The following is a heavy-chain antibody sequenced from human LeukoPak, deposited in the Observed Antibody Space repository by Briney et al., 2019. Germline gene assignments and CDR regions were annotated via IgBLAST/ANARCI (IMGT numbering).Heavy chain of an antibody. J-gene: IGHJ5*02. V-gene: IGHV1-2*02. CDR2: INPNSGGT. D-gene: IGHD3-10*01. CDR1: GYIFTGYY. Sequence: GASVKVSCKASGYIFTGYYMHWVRQAPGQGLEWMGWINPNSGGTNYAQKFQGRVTMTRDTSISTAYMELSRLRSDDTAVYYCARERGTMVRGVRRTYNWFDPWGQGTLVTVSS. CDR3: ARERGTMVRGVRRTYNWFDP.